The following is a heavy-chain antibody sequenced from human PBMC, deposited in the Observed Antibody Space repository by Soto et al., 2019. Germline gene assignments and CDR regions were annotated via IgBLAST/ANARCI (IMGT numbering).Heavy chain of an antibody. V-gene: IGHV1-69*06. CDR3: ARPGGSHRPDCFDP. CDR1: GGTFSPYG. D-gene: IGHD3-10*01. CDR2: IIPIFDTT. J-gene: IGHJ5*02. Sequence: ASVKVSCKISGGTFSPYGVSWVRQAPGKGLEWMGMIIPIFDTTHYAQKFQGRVTITADTSTSTAYLELSSLRSEDTAVYYCARPGGSHRPDCFDPWGQGTLVTVSS.